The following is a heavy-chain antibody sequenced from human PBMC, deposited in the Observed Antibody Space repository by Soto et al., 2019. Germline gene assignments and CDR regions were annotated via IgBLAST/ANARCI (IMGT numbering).Heavy chain of an antibody. J-gene: IGHJ4*02. CDR2: ARNKAHSYTT. V-gene: IGHV3-72*01. CDR3: ARLMGTSFDL. Sequence: PGGSLRLSCSASVFTFSDHHMDWLRQAPGKGLEWVGRARNKAHSYTTAYAASVKGRFTISRDDSKNSLSPQMNSLKTEDTAVYFCARLMGTSFDLWGQGTLVTVSS. CDR1: VFTFSDHH. D-gene: IGHD2-8*01.